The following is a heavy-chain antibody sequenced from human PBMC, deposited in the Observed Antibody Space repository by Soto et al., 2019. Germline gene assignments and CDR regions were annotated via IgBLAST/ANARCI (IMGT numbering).Heavy chain of an antibody. J-gene: IGHJ4*02. Sequence: GGSLRLSCEGSGFTFSGHYMDWVRQAPGKGLEWLGRIRNKPNGHTTEHAASVKGRFTISRDDSKNSVYLQMHSLRSEDTAVYYCSTTAITAPLFEYWGQGTLVTVSS. CDR1: GFTFSGHY. V-gene: IGHV3-72*01. D-gene: IGHD5-12*01. CDR2: IRNKPNGHTT. CDR3: STTAITAPLFEY.